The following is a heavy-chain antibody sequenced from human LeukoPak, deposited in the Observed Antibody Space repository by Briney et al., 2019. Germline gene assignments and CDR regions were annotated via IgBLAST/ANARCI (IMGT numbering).Heavy chain of an antibody. V-gene: IGHV4-34*01. D-gene: IGHD3-22*01. CDR2: INHSGTT. J-gene: IGHJ4*02. Sequence: SETLSLTCAVYGGSFSSYFWSWIRQAPGKGLQWIGEINHSGTTNYNPSLKRRVTISVDTSKNQFSLKLSSVTAADTAVYYCASYYDSSGYYYAYWGQGTLVTVSS. CDR1: GGSFSSYF. CDR3: ASYYDSSGYYYAY.